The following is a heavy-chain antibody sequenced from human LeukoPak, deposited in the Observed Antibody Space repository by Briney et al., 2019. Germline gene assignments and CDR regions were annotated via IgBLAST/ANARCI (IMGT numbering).Heavy chain of an antibody. V-gene: IGHV3-53*01. J-gene: IGHJ4*02. CDR3: ARELEYCSGGSCYPGY. Sequence: GGSLRLSCAASGFTVSSNYMSWVRQAPGKGLEWVSVIYSGGSTYYADSVKGRFTISRDNSRNTLYLQMNGLRAEDTAVYYCARELEYCSGGSCYPGYWGQGTLVTVSS. D-gene: IGHD2-15*01. CDR1: GFTVSSNY. CDR2: IYSGGST.